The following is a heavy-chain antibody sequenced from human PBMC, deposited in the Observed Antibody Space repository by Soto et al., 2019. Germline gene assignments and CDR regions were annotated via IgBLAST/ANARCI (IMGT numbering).Heavy chain of an antibody. CDR2: INPSGGST. CDR3: ARDLGPLDYYDSSKPQYYFDY. D-gene: IGHD3-22*01. V-gene: IGHV1-46*01. J-gene: IGHJ4*02. Sequence: AASVKVSCKASGGTFTSYYMHWVRQAPGQGLEWMGIINPSGGSTSYAQKFQGRVTMTRDTSTSTVYMELSSLRSEDTAVYYCARDLGPLDYYDSSKPQYYFDYWGQGTLVTVSS. CDR1: GGTFTSYY.